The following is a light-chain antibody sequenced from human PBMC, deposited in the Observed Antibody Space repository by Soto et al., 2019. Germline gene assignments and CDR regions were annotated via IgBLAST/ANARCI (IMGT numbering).Light chain of an antibody. CDR1: QSISSW. CDR3: QQYNSYSLYT. Sequence: DIQMTQSPSTLSASVGDRVTITCRASQSISSWLAWYQQKPGKAPKLLIYDASSLESGVPSRFSGSGSGTEFTLTISSLQPDDFATYSCQQYNSYSLYTFGQGTKLEI. J-gene: IGKJ2*01. CDR2: DAS. V-gene: IGKV1-5*01.